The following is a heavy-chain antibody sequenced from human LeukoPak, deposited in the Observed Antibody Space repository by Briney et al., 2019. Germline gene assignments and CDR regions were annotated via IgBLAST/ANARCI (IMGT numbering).Heavy chain of an antibody. CDR2: IYYSGST. Sequence: PSETLSLTCTVSGGSISSSSYYWGWIRQPPGKGLEWIGSIYYSGSTYCNPSLKSRVTISVDTSKNQFSLKLSSVTAADTAVYYCARHNSYYYDSSGYYPMDVWGKGTTVTVSS. V-gene: IGHV4-39*01. D-gene: IGHD3-22*01. CDR1: GGSISSSSYY. J-gene: IGHJ6*03. CDR3: ARHNSYYYDSSGYYPMDV.